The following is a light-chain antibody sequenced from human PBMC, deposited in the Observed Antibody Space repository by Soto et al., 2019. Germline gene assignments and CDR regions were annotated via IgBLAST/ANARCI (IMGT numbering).Light chain of an antibody. CDR3: SSYTTSNTRQIV. V-gene: IGLV2-14*03. CDR2: DVS. Sequence: HSVLTQPASVSGSSGQALTISCTGNSSEVGGYNYVSWYQHHPGKAPKLMIYDVSNRPSGASNRFSGSKSGNTASLTISGLQPEDEADYYCSSYTTSNTRQIVFGTGTKVTVL. CDR1: SSEVGGYNY. J-gene: IGLJ1*01.